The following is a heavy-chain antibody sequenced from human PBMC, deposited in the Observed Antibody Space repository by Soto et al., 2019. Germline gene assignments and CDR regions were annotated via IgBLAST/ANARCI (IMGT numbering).Heavy chain of an antibody. CDR2: IYWVDDK. CDR3: AHRPWVAAASLDFYY. J-gene: IGHJ4*02. Sequence: QITLKESGPTLVKPTQTLTLTCTFSRFSLRTSGVGVVWIRQPPGKALKMLALIYWVDDKRYRPSLKSRLTEGKDTYKNQVFHTTTIIDLLYSEPYYGAHRPWVAAASLDFYYWGQGT. CDR1: RFSLRTSGVG. V-gene: IGHV2-5*02. D-gene: IGHD2-15*01.